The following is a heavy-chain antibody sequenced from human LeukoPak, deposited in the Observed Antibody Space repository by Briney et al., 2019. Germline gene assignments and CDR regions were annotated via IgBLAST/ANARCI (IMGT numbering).Heavy chain of an antibody. J-gene: IGHJ6*02. CDR1: GYTFTSYD. CDR3: ARGHRTLGRPYYYYGMDV. V-gene: IGHV1-8*01. CDR2: MNPNSGNT. Sequence: ASVKVSCKASGYTFTSYDNNWVRQATGQGLEWMGWMNPNSGNTGYAQKFQGRVTMTRNTSISTAYMELSSLRSEDTAVYYCARGHRTLGRPYYYYGMDVWGQGTTVTVSS. D-gene: IGHD3/OR15-3a*01.